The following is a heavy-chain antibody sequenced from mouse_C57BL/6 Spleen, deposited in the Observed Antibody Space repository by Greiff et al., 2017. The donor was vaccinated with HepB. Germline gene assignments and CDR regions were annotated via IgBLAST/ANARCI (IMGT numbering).Heavy chain of an antibody. J-gene: IGHJ4*01. CDR2: INPNNGGT. CDR1: GYTFTDYY. Sequence: EVQLQQSGPELVKPGASVKISCKASGYTFTDYYMNWVKQSHGKSLEWIGDINPNNGGTSYNQKFKGKATLTVDKSSSTAYMELRSLTSEDSAVYYCARKLGRGYAMDYWDQGTSVTVSS. CDR3: ARKLGRGYAMDY. V-gene: IGHV1-26*01. D-gene: IGHD4-1*01.